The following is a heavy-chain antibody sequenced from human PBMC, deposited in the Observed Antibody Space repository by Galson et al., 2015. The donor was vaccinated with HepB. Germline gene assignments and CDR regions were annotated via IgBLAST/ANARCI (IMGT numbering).Heavy chain of an antibody. V-gene: IGHV3-74*01. J-gene: IGHJ3*02. D-gene: IGHD2-2*01. CDR1: GFTFSNYW. CDR3: ARRSDTRGYAFDI. Sequence: SLRLSCAASGFTFSNYWMHWVRQVPGKGLVCVSRVSPDGTITGYADSVEGRFTISRDSAKNILYLQMNSLRAEDTAVYYCARRSDTRGYAFDIWGRGAMVTVS. CDR2: VSPDGTIT.